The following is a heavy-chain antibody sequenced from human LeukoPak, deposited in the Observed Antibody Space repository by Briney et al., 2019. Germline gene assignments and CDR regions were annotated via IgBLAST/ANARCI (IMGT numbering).Heavy chain of an antibody. V-gene: IGHV1-18*01. Sequence: ASVKVSCKAFGYTFNSCAISWARQAPGQGLEWMGWISGYNGDTHYAQKLQGRVTMTTDTSTSTAYMELRSLRSDDTAVYYCARGQGLRLWDYWGQGTLVTVSS. D-gene: IGHD5-12*01. J-gene: IGHJ4*02. CDR3: ARGQGLRLWDY. CDR1: GYTFNSCA. CDR2: ISGYNGDT.